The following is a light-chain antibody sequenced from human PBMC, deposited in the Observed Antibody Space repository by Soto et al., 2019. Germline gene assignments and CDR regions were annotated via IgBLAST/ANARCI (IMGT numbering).Light chain of an antibody. CDR3: SSYTSRSTRV. CDR1: SSDVGGYDY. V-gene: IGLV2-14*01. CDR2: EVS. Sequence: QSALTQPASVSGSPGQSITISCTGTSSDVGGYDYVSWYQQHPGKAPNLMIYEVSNRPSGVSSRFYGTTSSNTASLTISGPQAEDAADYYCSSYTSRSTRVFGGGTQLTVL. J-gene: IGLJ2*01.